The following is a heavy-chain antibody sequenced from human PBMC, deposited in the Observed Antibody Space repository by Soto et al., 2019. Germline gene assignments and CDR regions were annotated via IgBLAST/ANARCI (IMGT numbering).Heavy chain of an antibody. V-gene: IGHV4-34*01. CDR2: INHSGST. CDR3: AIGYGRNFDY. Sequence: QVQLQQWGAGLLKPSETLSLTCAVYGGSFSGYYWTWIRQPPGKGLEWIGEINHSGSTNYNPSLKSRVTISVDTSKNQFSLKLSSVTAADTAVYYCAIGYGRNFDYWGQGTLGTVSS. CDR1: GGSFSGYY. J-gene: IGHJ4*02. D-gene: IGHD3-10*01.